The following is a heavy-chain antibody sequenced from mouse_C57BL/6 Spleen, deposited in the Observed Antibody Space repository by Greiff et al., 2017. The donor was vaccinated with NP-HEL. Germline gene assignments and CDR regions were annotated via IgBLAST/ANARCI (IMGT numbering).Heavy chain of an antibody. V-gene: IGHV5-2*01. CDR2: INSDGGST. Sequence: DVMLVESGGGLVQPGESLKLSCESNEYEFPSHDMSWVRKTPEKRLELVAAINSDGGSTYYPDTMERRFIISRDNTKKTLYLQMSSLRSEDTALYYCARHYYYGSSGWYFDVWGTGTTVTVSS. CDR3: ARHYYYGSSGWYFDV. CDR1: EYEFPSHD. D-gene: IGHD1-1*01. J-gene: IGHJ1*03.